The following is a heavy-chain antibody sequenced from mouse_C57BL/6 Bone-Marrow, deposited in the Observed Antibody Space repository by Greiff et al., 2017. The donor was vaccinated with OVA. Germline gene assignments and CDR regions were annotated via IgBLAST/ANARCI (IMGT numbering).Heavy chain of an antibody. CDR1: GFTFSSYA. CDR2: ITTGGDYT. D-gene: IGHD2-1*01. Sequence: EVMLVESGEGLVKPGGSLKLSCAASGFTFSSYAMSWVRQTPEQRLEWVAYITTGGDYTYYADTVKGRFTISRDNARNTLYLQMSSLKSEDTAMYYCTRGGYLPGYWYGDVWGTGTTVTVSS. CDR3: TRGGYLPGYWYGDV. V-gene: IGHV5-9-1*02. J-gene: IGHJ1*03.